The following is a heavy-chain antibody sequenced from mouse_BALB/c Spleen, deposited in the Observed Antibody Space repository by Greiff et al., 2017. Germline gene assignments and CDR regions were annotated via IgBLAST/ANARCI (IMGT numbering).Heavy chain of an antibody. Sequence: QVQLKQPGAELVKPGASVKLSCKASGYNFASYWMHWVKQRPGQGLEWIGEIDPSDSYTNYNQKFKGKATLTVDKSSSTAYMQLSSLTSEDSAVYYCASSYYGSSYVSFDYWGQGTTLTVSS. CDR1: GYNFASYW. D-gene: IGHD1-1*01. CDR3: ASSYYGSSYVSFDY. CDR2: IDPSDSYT. J-gene: IGHJ2*01. V-gene: IGHV1-69*02.